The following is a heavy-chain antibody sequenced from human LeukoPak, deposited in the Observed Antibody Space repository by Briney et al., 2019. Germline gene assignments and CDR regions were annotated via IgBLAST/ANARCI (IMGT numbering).Heavy chain of an antibody. J-gene: IGHJ4*02. CDR2: IKSKTDGGTT. CDR1: GFTFSNAW. D-gene: IGHD6-13*01. CDR3: PTLSRTSTTSSWALDS. Sequence: GGSLRLSCAASGFTFSNAWMSWVRQAPGKGREGGGHIKSKTDGGTTDYAARVKDRFTISRDDSKNTLYLQMNSLKTEDTAVYYCPTLSRTSTTSSWALDSWGQGTLVTVSS. V-gene: IGHV3-15*01.